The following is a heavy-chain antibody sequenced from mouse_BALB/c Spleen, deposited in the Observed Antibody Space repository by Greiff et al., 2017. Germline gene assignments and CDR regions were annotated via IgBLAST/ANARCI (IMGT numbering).Heavy chain of an antibody. J-gene: IGHJ4*01. CDR1: GFTFSSYA. CDR2: ISSGGSYT. CDR3: AREGGRWLENAMDY. Sequence: EVMLVESGGGLVKPGGSLKLSCAASGFTFSSYAMSWVRQSPEKRLEWVAEISSGGSYTYYPDTVTGRFTISRDNAKNTLYLEMSSLRSEDTAMYYCAREGGRWLENAMDYWGQGTSVTVSS. V-gene: IGHV5-9-4*01. D-gene: IGHD2-3*01.